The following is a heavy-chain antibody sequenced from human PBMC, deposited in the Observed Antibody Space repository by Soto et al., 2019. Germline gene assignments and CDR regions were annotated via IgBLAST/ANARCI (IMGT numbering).Heavy chain of an antibody. CDR3: AGHNWNGGVGGMDV. CDR2: IYYSGST. CDR1: GGSISSGGYY. V-gene: IGHV4-31*03. D-gene: IGHD1-20*01. J-gene: IGHJ6*02. Sequence: ASETLSLTCTVSGGSISSGGYYWSWIRQHPGKGLEWIGYIYYSGSTYYNPSLKSRVTISVDTSKNQFSLRLSSVTAAATAVYYCAGHNWNGGVGGMDVWGQGTTVTVSS.